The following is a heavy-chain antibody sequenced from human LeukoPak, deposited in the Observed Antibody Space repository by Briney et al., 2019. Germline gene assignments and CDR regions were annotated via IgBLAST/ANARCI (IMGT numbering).Heavy chain of an antibody. Sequence: ASVKVSCKASGYTFTSYGISWVRQAPGQGLEWMGWISAYNGNTNYAQKLQGRVTMTTDTSTSTAYMELRSLRSDDTAVYYCAREGLRFLEWLFKENNYYYYGMDVWGQGTTVTVPS. CDR1: GYTFTSYG. V-gene: IGHV1-18*01. CDR3: AREGLRFLEWLFKENNYYYYGMDV. CDR2: ISAYNGNT. D-gene: IGHD3-3*01. J-gene: IGHJ6*02.